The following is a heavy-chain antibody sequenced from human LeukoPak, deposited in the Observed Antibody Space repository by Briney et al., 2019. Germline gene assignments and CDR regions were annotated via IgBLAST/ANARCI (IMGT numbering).Heavy chain of an antibody. CDR3: AKDPKLYSSSWIDY. CDR1: GFTFSSYA. J-gene: IGHJ4*02. CDR2: ISGSGGST. Sequence: GGSLRLSCAASGFTFSSYAMSWVRQAPGKGLEWASAISGSGGSTNYADSVKGRFTISRDNSKNTLYLQMNSLRAEDTAVYYCAKDPKLYSSSWIDYWGQGTLVTVSS. V-gene: IGHV3-23*01. D-gene: IGHD6-13*01.